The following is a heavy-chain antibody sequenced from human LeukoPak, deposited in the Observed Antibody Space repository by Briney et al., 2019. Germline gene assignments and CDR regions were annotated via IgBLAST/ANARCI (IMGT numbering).Heavy chain of an antibody. D-gene: IGHD3-10*01. CDR3: ARDVPRTSGP. V-gene: IGHV3-74*01. CDR1: GFTFSSEW. J-gene: IGHJ5*02. CDR2: IDGNGRTT. Sequence: QPGGSLRLPCAASGFTFSSEWMHWVRQAPGRGLVWISHIDGNGRTTNYGDSVRGRFTVSRDNAKNTLYLQMNSLRAEDTAVYYCARDVPRTSGPWGQGTLVTVSS.